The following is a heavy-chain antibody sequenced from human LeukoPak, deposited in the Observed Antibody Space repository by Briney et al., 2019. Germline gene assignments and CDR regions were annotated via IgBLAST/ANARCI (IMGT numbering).Heavy chain of an antibody. CDR2: IKQDGSEK. CDR3: ARGPRVAAQHHRFDY. D-gene: IGHD6-6*01. V-gene: IGHV3-7*01. CDR1: GFTFSSYW. Sequence: GGSLRLSCAASGFTFSSYWMSWVRQAPGKGLEWVANIKQDGSEKYYVDSVKGRFTISRDNAKNSLYLQMNSLRAEYTAVYYCARGPRVAAQHHRFDYWGQGTLVTVSS. J-gene: IGHJ4*02.